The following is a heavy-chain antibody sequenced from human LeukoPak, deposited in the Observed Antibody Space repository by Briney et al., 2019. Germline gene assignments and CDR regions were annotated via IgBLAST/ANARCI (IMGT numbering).Heavy chain of an antibody. J-gene: IGHJ4*02. CDR3: ARGHDSSGYYYGLDFDY. Sequence: GGSLRLSCAASGFTFSSYSMNWVRQAPGKGLEWVSSISSSSSYIYYADSVKGRFTISRDNAKNSLYLQMNSLRAEDTAVYYCARGHDSSGYYYGLDFDYWGQGTLVTVSS. V-gene: IGHV3-21*01. D-gene: IGHD3-22*01. CDR1: GFTFSSYS. CDR2: ISSSSSYI.